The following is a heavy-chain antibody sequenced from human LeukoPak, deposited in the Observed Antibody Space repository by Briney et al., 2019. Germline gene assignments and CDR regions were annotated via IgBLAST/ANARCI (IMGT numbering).Heavy chain of an antibody. CDR3: AKGYCSGGSCYLGAFDV. CDR1: GYTFTSYA. J-gene: IGHJ3*01. V-gene: IGHV3-23*01. Sequence: PRGSLRLSCAASGYTFTSYAMSWVRQAPGKGLEWVSSISVSGVSTYYADSLKGRFTISTDTSTNTPYMQMNSLRAEDTAVYYCAKGYCSGGSCYLGAFDVWGQGTLVTVSS. CDR2: ISVSGVST. D-gene: IGHD2-15*01.